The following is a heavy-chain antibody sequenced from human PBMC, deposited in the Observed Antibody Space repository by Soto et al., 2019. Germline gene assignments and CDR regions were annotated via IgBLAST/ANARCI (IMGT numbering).Heavy chain of an antibody. CDR3: ARGKPRTLRRTVSYGMDV. Sequence: SVKVSCKASGGTFSSYAISWVRQAPVQGLEWMGWIIPIFGTANYAQKFQGRVTITADESTSTAYMELSSLRSEDTAVYYCARGKPRTLRRTVSYGMDVWGQGTTLTGSS. CDR1: GGTFSSYA. J-gene: IGHJ6*02. D-gene: IGHD4-17*01. CDR2: IIPIFGTA. V-gene: IGHV1-69*13.